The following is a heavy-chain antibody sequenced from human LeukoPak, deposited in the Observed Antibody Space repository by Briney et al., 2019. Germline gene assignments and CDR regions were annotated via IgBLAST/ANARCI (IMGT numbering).Heavy chain of an antibody. V-gene: IGHV3-23*01. CDR1: GFTFSSYA. D-gene: IGHD6-13*01. Sequence: GGSLRLSCAASGFTFSSYAMSWVRQAPGKGLEWVAGINDSGGRTHYADSVKGRFTISRANSNNTLYLHMNNLRADDTARYYCAKGLRSSNYYYGMDMWGQGTTVTVSS. J-gene: IGHJ6*02. CDR2: INDSGGRT. CDR3: AKGLRSSNYYYGMDM.